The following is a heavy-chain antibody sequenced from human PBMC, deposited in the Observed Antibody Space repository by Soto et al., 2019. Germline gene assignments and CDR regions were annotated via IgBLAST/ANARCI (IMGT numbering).Heavy chain of an antibody. CDR1: GYTFTSYG. V-gene: IGHV1-18*01. CDR2: ISAYNGNT. Sequence: GASVKVSCKASGYTFTSYGISLVRQAPGQGLEWMGWISAYNGNTNYAQKLQGRVTMTTDTSTSTAYMELRSLRSDDTAVYYCARRTLNQITMVRGAPTADSYYYYGMDVWGQGTTVTVSS. J-gene: IGHJ6*02. D-gene: IGHD3-10*01. CDR3: ARRTLNQITMVRGAPTADSYYYYGMDV.